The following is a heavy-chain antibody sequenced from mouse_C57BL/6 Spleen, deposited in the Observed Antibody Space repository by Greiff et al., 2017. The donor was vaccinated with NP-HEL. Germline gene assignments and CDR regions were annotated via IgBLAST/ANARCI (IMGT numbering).Heavy chain of an antibody. D-gene: IGHD2-1*01. CDR3: AREGGNYYYYAMDY. CDR1: GYSITSGYY. V-gene: IGHV3-6*01. J-gene: IGHJ4*01. CDR2: ISYDGSN. Sequence: EVQLQQSGPGLVKPSQSLSLTCSVTGYSITSGYYWNWIRQFPGNKLEWMGYISYDGSNNYNPSLKNRISITRDTSKNQFFLKLNSVTTEDTATYYCAREGGNYYYYAMDYWGQGTSVTVSS.